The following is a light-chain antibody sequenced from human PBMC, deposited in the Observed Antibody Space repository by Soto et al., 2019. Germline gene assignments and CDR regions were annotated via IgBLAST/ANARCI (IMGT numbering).Light chain of an antibody. V-gene: IGKV3-15*01. J-gene: IGKJ1*01. CDR3: QQYNNWPTWT. Sequence: EIVMTQSPATLSVSPGESATLSCRASQRVSSNLAWYQQKPGQAPRLLIYGASTRATGIPAGFSGSGSGTEFTLTISSLQSEDFAVYYCQQYNNWPTWTFGQGTKVEIK. CDR1: QRVSSN. CDR2: GAS.